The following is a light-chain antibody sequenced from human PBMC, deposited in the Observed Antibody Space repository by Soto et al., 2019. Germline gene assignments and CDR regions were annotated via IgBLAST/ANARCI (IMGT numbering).Light chain of an antibody. Sequence: DIRMTQSPSSLSASVGYTVTITCRSSQSISSHLNWYQQKPGNAPNLLMYTASNLQSWFPSRFSGSGSGTDFNLNISSLQPEDFATYYCQHSSSTTISFVQGPRLEIK. CDR2: TAS. J-gene: IGKJ5*01. CDR1: QSISSH. V-gene: IGKV1-39*01. CDR3: QHSSSTTIS.